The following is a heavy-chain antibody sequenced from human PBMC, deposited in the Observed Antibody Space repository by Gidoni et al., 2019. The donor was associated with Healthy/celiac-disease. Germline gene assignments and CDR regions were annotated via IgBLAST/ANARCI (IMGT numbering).Heavy chain of an antibody. CDR3: ARECRLPEYFFDY. Sequence: QVQLVQSGAEVQKPGSSVKVSCKASGGTFSSYAISWVRQAPGQGLEWMGRIIPILGLANYAQNFQGRVTITADKSTSTAYMELSSLRSEDTAVYYCARECRLPEYFFDYWGQGTLVTVSS. J-gene: IGHJ4*02. V-gene: IGHV1-69*04. D-gene: IGHD2-2*01. CDR2: IIPILGLA. CDR1: GGTFSSYA.